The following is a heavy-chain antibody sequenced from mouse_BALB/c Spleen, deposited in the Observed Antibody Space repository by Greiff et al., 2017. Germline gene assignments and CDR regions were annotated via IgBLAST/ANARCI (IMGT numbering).Heavy chain of an antibody. V-gene: IGHV1-69*01. J-gene: IGHJ4*01. CDR1: GYTFTDYW. D-gene: IGHD1-2*01. CDR2: IDTSDSYT. Sequence: VQLQQPGAELVMPGASVKMSCKASGYTFTDYWMNWVKQRPGQGLEWIGAIDTSDSYTSYNQKFKGKATLTVDESSSTAYMQLSSLTSEDSAVYYCARSITTATGYAMDYWGQGTSVTVSS. CDR3: ARSITTATGYAMDY.